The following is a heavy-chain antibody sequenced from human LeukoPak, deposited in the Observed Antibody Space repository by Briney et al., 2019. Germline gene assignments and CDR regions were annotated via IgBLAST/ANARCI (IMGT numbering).Heavy chain of an antibody. CDR1: GGSFSGYY. CDR3: ARLDSGSYYLDAFDI. D-gene: IGHD1-26*01. CDR2: INHSGST. J-gene: IGHJ3*02. V-gene: IGHV4-34*01. Sequence: SETLSLTCAVYGGSFSGYYWSWIRQPPGKGLEWIGEINHSGSTNYNPSLKSRVTISVDTSKNQFSLKLSSVTAADTAVYYCARLDSGSYYLDAFDIWGQGTMVTVSS.